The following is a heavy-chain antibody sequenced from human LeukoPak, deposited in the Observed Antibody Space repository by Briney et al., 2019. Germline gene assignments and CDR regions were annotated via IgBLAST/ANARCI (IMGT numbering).Heavy chain of an antibody. J-gene: IGHJ3*02. Sequence: SETLSLTCAVYGGSFSGYYWSWIRQPPGKGLEWIGEINHSGSTNYNPSLKSRVTMSVDTSKNQFSLKLSSVTAADTAVYYCAGGPGIAAAGILHAFDIWGQGTMVTVSS. CDR1: GGSFSGYY. D-gene: IGHD6-13*01. CDR2: INHSGST. V-gene: IGHV4-34*01. CDR3: AGGPGIAAAGILHAFDI.